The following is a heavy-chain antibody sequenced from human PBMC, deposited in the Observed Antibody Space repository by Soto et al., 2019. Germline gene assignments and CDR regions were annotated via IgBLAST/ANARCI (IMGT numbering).Heavy chain of an antibody. CDR3: VRVRSDSSWRQSGWFDP. CDR2: MNPNNGNT. CDR1: GYTFTSYD. V-gene: IGHV1-8*01. D-gene: IGHD6-13*01. J-gene: IGHJ5*02. Sequence: QVQLVQSGAEVKKPGASVKVSCKASGYTFTSYDINWVRQASGQGLEWMGWMNPNNGNTVYAEKFQGIVTMTRDTSMTTAYMDLSSLTSEDTATYYCVRVRSDSSWRQSGWFDPWGPGTLVNVSS.